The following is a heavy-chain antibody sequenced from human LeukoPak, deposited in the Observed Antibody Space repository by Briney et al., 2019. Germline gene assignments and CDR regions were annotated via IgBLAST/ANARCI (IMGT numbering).Heavy chain of an antibody. CDR3: ASLLRTRNHLGDPFDI. V-gene: IGHV3-7*01. D-gene: IGHD1-14*01. CDR2: IKQDGSKK. Sequence: PGGSLRLSCAASGFTFSSYWMSWVRQAPGKGLEWVANIKQDGSKKYYVDSVKGRFTISRDNAKNSLYLQMNSLRAEDTAVYYCASLLRTRNHLGDPFDIWGQGTMVTVSS. J-gene: IGHJ3*02. CDR1: GFTFSSYW.